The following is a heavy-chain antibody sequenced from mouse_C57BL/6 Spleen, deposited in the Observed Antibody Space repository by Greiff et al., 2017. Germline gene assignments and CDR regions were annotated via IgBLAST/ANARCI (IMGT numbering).Heavy chain of an antibody. D-gene: IGHD2-1*01. CDR1: GYTFTSYW. Sequence: QVQLQQPGAELVKPGASVKLSCKASGYTFTSYWMQWVKQRPGQGLEWIGEIDPSDSYTNYNQKFKGKATLTVDTSSSTAYMQLSSLTSEDSAVYYCARFYYGNYNFDYWGQGTTLTVSS. V-gene: IGHV1-50*01. J-gene: IGHJ2*01. CDR3: ARFYYGNYNFDY. CDR2: IDPSDSYT.